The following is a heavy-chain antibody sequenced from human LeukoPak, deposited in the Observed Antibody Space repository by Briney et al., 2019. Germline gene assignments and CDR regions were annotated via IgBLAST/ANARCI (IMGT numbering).Heavy chain of an antibody. V-gene: IGHV4-59*01. CDR2: IYYSGTT. J-gene: IGHJ6*02. Sequence: KPSATLSLTCTVSGGSISSYYWSWIRQSPGKGLEWIGYIYYSGTTNYNPSLESRVTISVDTSKNQFSLKLTSVTAADTAVYYCAREDPQTTVPEGLDVWGQGTTVTVSS. CDR1: GGSISSYY. CDR3: AREDPQTTVPEGLDV. D-gene: IGHD4-17*01.